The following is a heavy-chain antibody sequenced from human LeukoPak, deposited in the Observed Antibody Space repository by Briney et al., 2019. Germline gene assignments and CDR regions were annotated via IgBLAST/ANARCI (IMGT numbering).Heavy chain of an antibody. V-gene: IGHV4-39*07. D-gene: IGHD3-3*01. CDR3: ARGIGYDFWSGYYTGPLYYYYGMDV. J-gene: IGHJ6*02. CDR2: INHSGST. CDR1: GDSMSTTGYY. Sequence: SETLSLTCTVSGDSMSTTGYYWGWIRQPPGKGLEWIGEINHSGSTNYNPSLKSRVTISVDTSKNQFSLKLSSVTAADTAVYYCARGIGYDFWSGYYTGPLYYYYGMDVWGQGTTVTVSS.